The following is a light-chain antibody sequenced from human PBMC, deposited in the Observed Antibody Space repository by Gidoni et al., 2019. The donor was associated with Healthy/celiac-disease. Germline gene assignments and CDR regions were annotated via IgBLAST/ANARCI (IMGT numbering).Light chain of an antibody. J-gene: IGKJ4*01. CDR1: QSVLYSSNNKNY. Sequence: VALGERATINCKSSQSVLYSSNNKNYLAWYQQKPGQPPKLLIYWASTRESGVPDRFSGSGSGTDFTLTISSLQAEDVAVYYCQQYYSTPLTFGGGTKVEIK. CDR3: QQYYSTPLT. V-gene: IGKV4-1*01. CDR2: WAS.